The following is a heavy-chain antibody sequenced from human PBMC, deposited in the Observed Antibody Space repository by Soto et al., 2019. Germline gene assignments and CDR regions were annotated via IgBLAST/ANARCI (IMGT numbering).Heavy chain of an antibody. J-gene: IGHJ5*02. V-gene: IGHV3-30-3*01. CDR2: ISYDGSNK. CDR3: ARGSYNWNDVWFDP. D-gene: IGHD1-1*01. Sequence: PGGSLRLSCAASGFTFSSYAMHWVRQAPGKGLEWVAVISYDGSNKYYADSVKGRFTISRDNSKNTLYLQMNSLRAEDTAVYYCARGSYNWNDVWFDPWGQGTLVTVSS. CDR1: GFTFSSYA.